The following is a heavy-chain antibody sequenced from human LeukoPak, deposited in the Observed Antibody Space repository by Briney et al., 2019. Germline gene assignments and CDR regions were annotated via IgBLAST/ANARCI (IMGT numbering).Heavy chain of an antibody. CDR1: AFSLSAYN. J-gene: IGHJ4*02. Sequence: GGSLRLSCAASAFSLSAYNMNWVRQAPGKGLEWVSTISTGGAATYYADSVKGRFTISRDNSENTLYLQMSSLRAEDTAVYYCAKKGYAGSGTYSYYFDYWGQGTLVTVSS. D-gene: IGHD3-10*01. CDR2: ISTGGAAT. V-gene: IGHV3-23*01. CDR3: AKKGYAGSGTYSYYFDY.